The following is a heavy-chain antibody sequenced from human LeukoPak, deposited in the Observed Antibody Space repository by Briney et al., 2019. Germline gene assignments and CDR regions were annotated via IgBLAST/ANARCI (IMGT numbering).Heavy chain of an antibody. CDR3: SESSGGGGHDS. D-gene: IGHD6-25*01. CDR1: GYSIGSGHY. V-gene: IGHV4-38-2*02. CDR2: VYHSRT. Sequence: NPSETLSLTCTVSGYSIGSGHYWAWIRQPPGKGLEWIGCVYHSRTYYKSSLTSRVTISMDTSKNQFSLKLTSVTAADSAFYYCSESSGGGGHDSWGQGTLVTVSS. J-gene: IGHJ5*01.